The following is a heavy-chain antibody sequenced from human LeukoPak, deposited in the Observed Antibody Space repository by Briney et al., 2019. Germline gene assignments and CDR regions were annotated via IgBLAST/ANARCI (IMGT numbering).Heavy chain of an antibody. CDR3: AKTLSYSSGWVY. CDR1: GFTFSNYA. CDR2: ISGSGGST. J-gene: IGHJ4*02. V-gene: IGHV3-23*01. D-gene: IGHD6-19*01. Sequence: QPGGSLRLSCAASGFTFSNYAMTWVRQAPGKGLEWVSGISGSGGSTYYAGFVKGRFTISRDNSKSTLYLQMNSLRAEDTAVYYCAKTLSYSSGWVYWGQGTLVTVSS.